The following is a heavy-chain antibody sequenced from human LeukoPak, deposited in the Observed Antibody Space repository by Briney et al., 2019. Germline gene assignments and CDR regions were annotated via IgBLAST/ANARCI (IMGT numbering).Heavy chain of an antibody. J-gene: IGHJ6*03. Sequence: SETLSLTCTVSGGSIRSSSYNWGWIRQPPGKGLEWIGSFQYTGSSHYNPSLKSRVTISVDTSKNQFSLKLSSVTAADTALYYCARTGGSFYFYYYMDVWGKGTTITVSS. CDR1: GGSIRSSSYN. CDR2: FQYTGSS. V-gene: IGHV4-39*07. CDR3: ARTGGSFYFYYYMDV. D-gene: IGHD1-26*01.